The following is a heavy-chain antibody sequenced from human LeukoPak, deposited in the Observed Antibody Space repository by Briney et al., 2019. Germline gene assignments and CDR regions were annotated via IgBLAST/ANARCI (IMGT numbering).Heavy chain of an antibody. J-gene: IGHJ5*02. Sequence: SETLSLTCAVYGGSFSGYYWSWIRQPPGKGLEWIGEINHSGSTNYNPSLKSRVTISVDTSKNQFSLKLSSVTAADTAVYYCARGGDSKGFDPWGQGTLVAVSS. CDR1: GGSFSGYY. CDR3: ARGGDSKGFDP. V-gene: IGHV4-34*01. CDR2: INHSGST. D-gene: IGHD4-11*01.